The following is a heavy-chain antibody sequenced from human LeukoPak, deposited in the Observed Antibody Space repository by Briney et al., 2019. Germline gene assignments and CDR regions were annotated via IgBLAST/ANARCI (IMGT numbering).Heavy chain of an antibody. D-gene: IGHD2-21*01. CDR1: GFIFNKAW. Sequence: GGSLRLSCAASGFIFNKAWMNWVRQAPGKGPEWVGRIKSNNDGGTTDYASPVEGRFIISRDDSKNTIYLQMNRLIIDDTAIYSCTPVMVEDRGFWGQGTLVTVSS. V-gene: IGHV3-15*01. CDR3: TPVMVEDRGF. CDR2: IKSNNDGGTT. J-gene: IGHJ4*02.